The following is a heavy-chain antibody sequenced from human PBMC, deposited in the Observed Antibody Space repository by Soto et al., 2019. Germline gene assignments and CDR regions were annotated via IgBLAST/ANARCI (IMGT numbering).Heavy chain of an antibody. Sequence: TLSLTCTVSGGSMRNYFWTWIRQPPGKGLEWIGYIHYSGTTSFFPSYNPSLRSRVTISEDTSKNQFSLKLLSVTTADTAVYFCAAGEASSRNLAPYYLDFWGQGTLVTVSS. D-gene: IGHD6-13*01. J-gene: IGHJ4*02. CDR2: IHYSGTT. CDR1: GGSMRNYF. CDR3: AAGEASSRNLAPYYLDF. V-gene: IGHV4-59*01.